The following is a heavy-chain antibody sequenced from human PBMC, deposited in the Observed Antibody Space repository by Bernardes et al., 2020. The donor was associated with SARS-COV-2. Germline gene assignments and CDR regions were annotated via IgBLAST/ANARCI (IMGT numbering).Heavy chain of an antibody. CDR1: GGTFSSYA. V-gene: IGHV1-69*13. CDR3: ARGRSRNWNDGRGAFDI. Sequence: SVKVSCKASGGTFSSYAISWVRQAPGQGLEWMGGIIPIFDTANYAQKFQGRVTITADESTSTAYMELSSLRSEDTAVYYCARGRSRNWNDGRGAFDIWGQGTMVTVSS. CDR2: IIPIFDTA. J-gene: IGHJ3*02. D-gene: IGHD1-1*01.